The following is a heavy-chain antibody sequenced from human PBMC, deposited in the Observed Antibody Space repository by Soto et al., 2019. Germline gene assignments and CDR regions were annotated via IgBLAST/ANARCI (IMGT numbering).Heavy chain of an antibody. CDR1: GGTFSSYA. CDR3: ARNSQILSGSYYYYFDY. D-gene: IGHD1-26*01. Sequence: ASVKVSCKASGGTFSSYAISWVRQAPGQGLEWMGGIIPIFGTANYAQKFQGRVTITADESTSTAYMELSSLRSEDTAVYYCARNSQILSGSYYYYFDYWGQGTLVTVSS. CDR2: IIPIFGTA. V-gene: IGHV1-69*13. J-gene: IGHJ4*02.